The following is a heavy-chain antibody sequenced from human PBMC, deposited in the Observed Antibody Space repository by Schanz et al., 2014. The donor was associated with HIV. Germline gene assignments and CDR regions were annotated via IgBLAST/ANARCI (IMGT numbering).Heavy chain of an antibody. CDR1: GFTFSSYW. D-gene: IGHD3-22*01. Sequence: VQLVESGGGVVQPGRSLRLSCAASGFTFSSYWMHWVRQVPGKGLVWVSRINTDGSSPTYADSVQGRFTISRDNSKNTLYLQMNSLRADDTAVYYCARVRDTSYYDSSAYYLDYWGQGTLVTVSS. V-gene: IGHV3-74*02. J-gene: IGHJ4*02. CDR2: INTDGSSP. CDR3: ARVRDTSYYDSSAYYLDY.